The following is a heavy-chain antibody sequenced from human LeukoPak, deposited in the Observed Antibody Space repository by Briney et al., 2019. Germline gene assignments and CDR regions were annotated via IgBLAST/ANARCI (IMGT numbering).Heavy chain of an antibody. Sequence: AETLSLTCAVSGGSISSSNWWCWVLQPPGKGREWILVIYDSGSTNYNPSLKSRLTIAVDKSKNQFSKHLNCVTPDRTAVYVCAKAYSMSYWGQGTSATV. D-gene: IGHD6-13*01. CDR3: AKAYSMSY. V-gene: IGHV4-4*01. J-gene: IGHJ1*01. CDR2: IYDSGST. CDR1: GGSISSSNW.